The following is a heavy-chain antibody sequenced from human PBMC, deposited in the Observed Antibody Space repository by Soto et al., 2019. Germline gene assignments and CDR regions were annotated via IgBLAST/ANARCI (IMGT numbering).Heavy chain of an antibody. CDR3: ASDPVGATHFDY. D-gene: IGHD1-26*01. CDR2: IYYLGRT. Sequence: QVQLQESGPGLVKPSETLSLTCTVDSISTYYWNWIRQTPGKGLEWIGYIYYLGRTNYNRSLKSPVTISIDMSKNHFSLRLNPVTAADTAVYYCASDPVGATHFDYSGQGALVTVSS. CDR1: DSISTYY. V-gene: IGHV4-59*01. J-gene: IGHJ4*02.